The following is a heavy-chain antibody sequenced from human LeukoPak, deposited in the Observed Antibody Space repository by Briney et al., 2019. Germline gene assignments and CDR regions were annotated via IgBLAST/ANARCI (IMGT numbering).Heavy chain of an antibody. CDR2: IKQDGSEK. CDR1: GFTFSGYW. Sequence: GGSLRLSCAASGFTFSGYWMSWVRQAPGKGLEWVANIKQDGSEKYYVDSVKGRFTISRDNAKNSLYLQMNSLRAEDTAVYYCARNKPPITMVRGVKWFDPWGQGTLVTVSS. J-gene: IGHJ5*02. D-gene: IGHD3-10*01. V-gene: IGHV3-7*03. CDR3: ARNKPPITMVRGVKWFDP.